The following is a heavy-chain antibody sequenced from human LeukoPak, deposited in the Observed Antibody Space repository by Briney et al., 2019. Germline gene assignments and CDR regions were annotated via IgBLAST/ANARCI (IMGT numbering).Heavy chain of an antibody. CDR2: ISSSSSYI. CDR3: ARDPLIQHCYYYGMDV. D-gene: IGHD3-16*01. V-gene: IGHV3-21*01. Sequence: KPGGSLRLSCAASGFTFSSYSMNWVRQAPGKGLEWVSSISSSSSYIYYADSVKGRFTISRDNAKNSLYLQMNSLRAEDTAVYYCARDPLIQHCYYYGMDVWGQGTTVTVSS. CDR1: GFTFSSYS. J-gene: IGHJ6*02.